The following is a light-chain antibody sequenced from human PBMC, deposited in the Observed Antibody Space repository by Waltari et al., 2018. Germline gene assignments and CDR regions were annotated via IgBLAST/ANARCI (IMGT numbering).Light chain of an antibody. CDR3: QHYLRLPVT. V-gene: IGKV3-20*01. Sequence: EFVLTQSPGTPSLSLGERATVSCRASQSVSRALAWYQQKPGQAPRLLIYGASTRATGIPDRFSGSGSGTDFSLTISRLEPDDFAVYYCQHYLRLPVTFGQGTTVEI. CDR2: GAS. CDR1: QSVSRA. J-gene: IGKJ1*01.